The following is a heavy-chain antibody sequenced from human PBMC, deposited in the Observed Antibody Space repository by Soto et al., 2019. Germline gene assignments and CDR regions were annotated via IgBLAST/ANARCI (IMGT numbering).Heavy chain of an antibody. CDR1: GGSISGSSYY. J-gene: IGHJ6*02. CDR3: AGPYGSKWYFVGDSTIYNYYYGMDV. CDR2: IYYSGTT. V-gene: IGHV4-39*01. D-gene: IGHD6-13*01. Sequence: SETLSLTCTVSGGSISGSSYYWGWIRQTPGKGLEWIGSIYYSGTTYYTPSLKSRITISVDTSKNQFSLKLRSVTAADTAVYYCAGPYGSKWYFVGDSTIYNYYYGMDVWGQGTTVTGSS.